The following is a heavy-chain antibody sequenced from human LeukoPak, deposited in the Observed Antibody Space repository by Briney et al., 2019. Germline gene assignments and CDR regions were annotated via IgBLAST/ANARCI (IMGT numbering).Heavy chain of an antibody. Sequence: GASVRVSCKASGYTFTSYGISWVRQAPGQGLEWMGGIIPIFGTANYAQKFQGRVTITADESTSTAYMELSSLRSEDTAVYYCARAKYYYDSSGYPFDYWGQGTLVTVSS. J-gene: IGHJ4*02. V-gene: IGHV1-69*13. CDR1: GYTFTSYG. D-gene: IGHD3-22*01. CDR3: ARAKYYYDSSGYPFDY. CDR2: IIPIFGTA.